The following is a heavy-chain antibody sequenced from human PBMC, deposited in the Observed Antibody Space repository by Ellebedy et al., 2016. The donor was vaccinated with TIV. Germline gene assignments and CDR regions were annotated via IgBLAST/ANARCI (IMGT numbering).Heavy chain of an antibody. J-gene: IGHJ5*02. Sequence: SETLSLTCTVSGGSISNHYWSWIRQPAGKGLEWIGHFYFTGSSDHNPSLKSRVTMSIDASNNQFSLRLSSVTAADTAVYYCARVNLTGYKVYNWFDPWGRGTPVTVSS. CDR1: GGSISNHY. D-gene: IGHD3-9*01. V-gene: IGHV4-4*07. CDR3: ARVNLTGYKVYNWFDP. CDR2: FYFTGSS.